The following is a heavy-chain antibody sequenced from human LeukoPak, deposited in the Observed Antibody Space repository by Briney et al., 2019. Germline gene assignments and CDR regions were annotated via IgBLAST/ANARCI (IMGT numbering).Heavy chain of an antibody. D-gene: IGHD2-2*01. J-gene: IGHJ4*02. CDR2: INSDGSST. Sequence: GGSLRLSCAVSGFTFRNYWMHWVRQAPGKGLVWVSRINSDGSSTSYADSVKGRFTISRDDAKNTLYLQMNSLRAEDTAVYYCARDDCSTTPCYAYWGQGTLVTVSS. V-gene: IGHV3-74*01. CDR3: ARDDCSTTPCYAY. CDR1: GFTFRNYW.